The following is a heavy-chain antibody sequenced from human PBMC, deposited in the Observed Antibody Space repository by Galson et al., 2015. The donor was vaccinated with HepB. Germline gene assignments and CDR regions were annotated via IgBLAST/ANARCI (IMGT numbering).Heavy chain of an antibody. CDR2: ISAYNGNT. D-gene: IGHD3-16*01. J-gene: IGHJ6*02. Sequence: SVKVSCKASRYTFTSYGISWVRQAPGQGLEWMGWISAYNGNTKYAQRFQGRVKMTTETYTSTAYMELRSLRSDDKAVYHCARDLDYDYIWRSDYHLYGLDVWGQGTTVTVFS. CDR1: RYTFTSYG. CDR3: ARDLDYDYIWRSDYHLYGLDV. V-gene: IGHV1-18*01.